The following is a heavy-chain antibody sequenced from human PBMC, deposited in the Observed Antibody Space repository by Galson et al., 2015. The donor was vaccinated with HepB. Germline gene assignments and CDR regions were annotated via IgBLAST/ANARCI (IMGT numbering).Heavy chain of an antibody. CDR3: ATLAVAGTTDY. CDR1: GFTFSSYG. V-gene: IGHV3-23*01. J-gene: IGHJ4*02. D-gene: IGHD6-19*01. CDR2: ISGSGDST. Sequence: SLRLSCAASGFTFSSYGMNWVRQAPGKGLEWVSVISGSGDSTYYANSVKGRFTISRDNSKNTVYLQVSSLRAEDTAVYFCATLAVAGTTDYWGQGVLVTVSS.